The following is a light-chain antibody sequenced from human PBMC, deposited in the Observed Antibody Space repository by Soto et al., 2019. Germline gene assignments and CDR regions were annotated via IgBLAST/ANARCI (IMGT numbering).Light chain of an antibody. CDR3: QTWGTGIVV. V-gene: IGLV4-69*01. J-gene: IGLJ2*01. Sequence: QPVLTQSPYASASLGASVKLTCTLSSGHSSYAIAWHQQQPEKGPRYLMKVNSDGSHSKGDGIPDRFSGSSSGAERYLTISSLQSEDEADYYCQTWGTGIVVFGGGTKVTDL. CDR2: VNSDGSH. CDR1: SGHSSYA.